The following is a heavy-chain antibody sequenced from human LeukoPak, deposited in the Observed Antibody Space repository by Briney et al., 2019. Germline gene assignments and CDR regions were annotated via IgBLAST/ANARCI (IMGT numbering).Heavy chain of an antibody. CDR3: AKDRDSSGYLVY. D-gene: IGHD3-22*01. V-gene: IGHV3-30*02. Sequence: PGGSLRLSCAASGFAFSSYGMHWVRQAPGKGLEWVAFIRYDGSNKCYADSVKGRFTISRDNSKNTLYLQMNSLRAEDTAVYYCAKDRDSSGYLVYWGQGTLVTVSS. CDR1: GFAFSSYG. CDR2: IRYDGSNK. J-gene: IGHJ4*02.